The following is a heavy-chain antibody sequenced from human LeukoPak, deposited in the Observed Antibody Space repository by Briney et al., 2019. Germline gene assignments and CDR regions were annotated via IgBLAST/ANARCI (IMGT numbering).Heavy chain of an antibody. D-gene: IGHD6-19*01. Sequence: GGSLRLSCAASGFTFSSYAMSWVRQAPGKGLEWVSTNSGRGGSTYYADSVKGRFTISRDNSKNTLYLQMHSLRAEDTAVYYCAKAQLPYSSGPIGIQHWGQGTLVTVSS. CDR1: GFTFSSYA. J-gene: IGHJ1*01. V-gene: IGHV3-23*01. CDR3: AKAQLPYSSGPIGIQH. CDR2: NSGRGGST.